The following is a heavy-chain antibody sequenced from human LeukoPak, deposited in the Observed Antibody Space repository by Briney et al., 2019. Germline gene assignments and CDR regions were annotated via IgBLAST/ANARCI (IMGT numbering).Heavy chain of an antibody. Sequence: GGSLRLSCAASGFTFSSYSMNWVRQAPGKGLEWVSSISSSSSYIYYAGSVKGRFTISRDNAKNSLYLQMNSLRAEDTAVYYCARGRGTAGDAFDIWGQGTMVTVSS. CDR1: GFTFSSYS. J-gene: IGHJ3*02. CDR2: ISSSSSYI. CDR3: ARGRGTAGDAFDI. D-gene: IGHD5-24*01. V-gene: IGHV3-21*01.